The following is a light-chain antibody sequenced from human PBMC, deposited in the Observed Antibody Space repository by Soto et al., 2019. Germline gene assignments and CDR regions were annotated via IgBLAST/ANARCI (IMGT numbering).Light chain of an antibody. CDR2: GYT. CDR1: SSNIGAGYD. V-gene: IGLV1-40*01. CDR3: QSYDSSLSGAV. Sequence: QSVLTQPPSVSGAPGQRVTISCTGRSSNIGAGYDVHWYQQLPGTAPKLLIFGYTNRHSGVPDRFSASKSDTSASLAITGLQAEDEAYYYCQSYDSSLSGAVFGGGTKLTVL. J-gene: IGLJ3*02.